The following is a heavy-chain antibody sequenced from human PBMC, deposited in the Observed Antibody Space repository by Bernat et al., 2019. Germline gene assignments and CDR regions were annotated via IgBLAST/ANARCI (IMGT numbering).Heavy chain of an antibody. CDR2: ISRSTTVI. V-gene: IGHV3-48*02. D-gene: IGHD6-13*01. J-gene: IGHJ5*01. Sequence: EVQLVESGGGLVKPGGSLRLSCAASGFSFSDYSMNWVRRAPGKGLEWVSYISRSTTVIYYADSVKGRFTISRDNAKNSLYLQMNSLRDEDTAVYYCARDCSTIAALGHNWFDPWGQGTLVTVSS. CDR1: GFSFSDYS. CDR3: ARDCSTIAALGHNWFDP.